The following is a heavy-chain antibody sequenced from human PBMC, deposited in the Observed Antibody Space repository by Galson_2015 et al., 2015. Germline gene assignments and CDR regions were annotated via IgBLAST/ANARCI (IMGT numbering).Heavy chain of an antibody. Sequence: SLRLSCAASGFTFSSYGMHWVPQAPGKGLEWVAVIWYDGSNKYYADSVKGRFTISRDNSKNTLYLQMNSLRAEDTAVYYCARDSSYDFWSGYLDYWGQGTLVTVSS. CDR3: ARDSSYDFWSGYLDY. CDR1: GFTFSSYG. V-gene: IGHV3-33*01. CDR2: IWYDGSNK. J-gene: IGHJ4*02. D-gene: IGHD3-3*01.